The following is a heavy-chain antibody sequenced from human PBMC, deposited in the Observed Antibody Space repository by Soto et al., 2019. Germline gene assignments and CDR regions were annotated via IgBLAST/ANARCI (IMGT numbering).Heavy chain of an antibody. CDR2: IKADGSEK. V-gene: IGHV3-7*03. CDR1: GFTVSNHC. Sequence: XGCLRLSFAGCGFTVSNHCMNWVRQAPGKGLEWVANIKADGSEKYYVDSVKGRFTISRDNAKNSLYLQMNSLRAEDTAVYYCARARGVDSWGQGTLVTVSS. CDR3: ARARGVDS. D-gene: IGHD3-16*01. J-gene: IGHJ5*01.